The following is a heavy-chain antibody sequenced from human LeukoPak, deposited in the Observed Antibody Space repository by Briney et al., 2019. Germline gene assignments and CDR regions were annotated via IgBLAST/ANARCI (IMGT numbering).Heavy chain of an antibody. CDR3: VKNAGGSCYSSSAY. D-gene: IGHD2-15*01. CDR2: ICGSDGST. Sequence: PGGSLRLSCAASGFTFDIYAMTWVRQAPGKGLEWASAICGSDGSTYYADSVKGRFTISRDNSKNMLYLQMNSLRAEDTALYYCVKNAGGSCYSSSAYWGQGTLVTVSS. CDR1: GFTFDIYA. J-gene: IGHJ4*02. V-gene: IGHV3-23*01.